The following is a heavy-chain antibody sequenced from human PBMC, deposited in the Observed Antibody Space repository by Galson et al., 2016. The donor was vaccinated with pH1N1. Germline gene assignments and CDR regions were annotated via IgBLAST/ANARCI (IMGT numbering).Heavy chain of an antibody. Sequence: CAISGDSVSAKSVTWNWIRQSPSKGLEWLGRAYFRSQWHNDYAESLRGRLTVNADTSKNEFSLQLHSVTPEDTAVYYCARAKYDNLLGSYRLDYWGQGTLVTVSS. V-gene: IGHV6-1*01. CDR2: AYFRSQWHN. D-gene: IGHD3-16*02. CDR1: GDSVSAKSVT. J-gene: IGHJ4*02. CDR3: ARAKYDNLLGSYRLDY.